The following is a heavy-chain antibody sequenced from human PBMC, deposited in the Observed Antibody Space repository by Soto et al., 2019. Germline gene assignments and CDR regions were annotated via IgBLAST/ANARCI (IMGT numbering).Heavy chain of an antibody. V-gene: IGHV4-30-4*01. CDR1: GGSIKRSDYY. J-gene: IGHJ6*02. D-gene: IGHD1-26*01. CDR3: ARSRPITSHSQPNRFYYGMDV. Sequence: SETLSLTCTVSGGSIKRSDYYWTWIRQPPGKGLEWIGYIYYSGSTYYNPSLKSRVIISVDTSKNQFSLKLTSVTAADTAVYYCARSRPITSHSQPNRFYYGMDVWGQGTTVTVSS. CDR2: IYYSGST.